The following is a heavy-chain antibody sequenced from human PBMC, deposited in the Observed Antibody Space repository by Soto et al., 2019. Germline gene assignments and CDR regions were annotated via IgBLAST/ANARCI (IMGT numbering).Heavy chain of an antibody. V-gene: IGHV4-34*01. CDR3: ARGVWEKRFGY. D-gene: IGHD1-26*01. Sequence: PSETLSLTCAVYGGSFSGYYWSWIRQPPGRGLEWIGEIDHRGSTNYNPSLKSRVSISVDTSKNQFSLKLNSVTAADTAVYYCARGVWEKRFGYWGQGTPVTVSS. CDR2: IDHRGST. CDR1: GGSFSGYY. J-gene: IGHJ4*02.